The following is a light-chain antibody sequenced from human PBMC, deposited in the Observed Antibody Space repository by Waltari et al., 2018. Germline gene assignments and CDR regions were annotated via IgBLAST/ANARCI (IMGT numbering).Light chain of an antibody. V-gene: IGLV2-14*03. J-gene: IGLJ2*01. CDR1: SSAVGSYNY. CDR2: DVS. Sequence: QSALTQPASVSGSPGQSITISCPGTSSAVGSYNYVSCYQQQPGKAPKLMIYDVSYRPSGVSNRFSGSKSGNTASLTISGLQAEDEADYYCSSYITTNTLELFGGGTSLTVL. CDR3: SSYITTNTLEL.